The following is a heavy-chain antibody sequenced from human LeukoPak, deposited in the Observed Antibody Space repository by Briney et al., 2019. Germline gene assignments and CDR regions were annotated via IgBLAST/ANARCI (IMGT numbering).Heavy chain of an antibody. D-gene: IGHD5-24*01. J-gene: IGHJ4*02. Sequence: PSETLSLTCTVSGGSISSSIYYWGWIRQPPGKGLEWIGSMSYSGSTYYNPSLKSRVTISVDTSKNQFSLKLSSVTAADTAVYYCARGDAQKSLDYWGQGTLVTVSS. CDR3: ARGDAQKSLDY. CDR1: GGSISSSIYY. CDR2: MSYSGST. V-gene: IGHV4-39*01.